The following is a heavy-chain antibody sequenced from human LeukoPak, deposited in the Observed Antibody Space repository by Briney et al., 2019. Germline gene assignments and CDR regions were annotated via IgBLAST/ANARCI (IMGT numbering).Heavy chain of an antibody. CDR1: GFTFSSYG. Sequence: PGRSLRLSCAASGFTFSSYGMHSVRQAPGKGLEWVAVISYDGSNKYYADSVKGRFTISRDNSKNTLYLQMNSLRAEDTAVYYCAKGELVGAPDEYYFDYWGQGTLVTVSS. J-gene: IGHJ4*02. CDR3: AKGELVGAPDEYYFDY. D-gene: IGHD1-26*01. V-gene: IGHV3-30*18. CDR2: ISYDGSNK.